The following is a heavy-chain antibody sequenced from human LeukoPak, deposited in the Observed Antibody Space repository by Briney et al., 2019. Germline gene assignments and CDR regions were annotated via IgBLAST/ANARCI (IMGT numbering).Heavy chain of an antibody. Sequence: SETLSLTCTVSGGSISSYYWSWIRQPPGKGLEWIGYIYYSGSTNYNPSLKSRVTISVDTSKNQFSLKLSSVTAADTAVYYCARTFYYDSPDGFDIWGQGTVVIVSS. J-gene: IGHJ3*02. CDR3: ARTFYYDSPDGFDI. D-gene: IGHD3-22*01. CDR1: GGSISSYY. CDR2: IYYSGST. V-gene: IGHV4-59*01.